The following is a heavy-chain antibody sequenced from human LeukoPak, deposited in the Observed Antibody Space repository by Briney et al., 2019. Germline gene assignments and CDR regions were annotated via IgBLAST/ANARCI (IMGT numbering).Heavy chain of an antibody. D-gene: IGHD2-15*01. J-gene: IGHJ4*02. CDR1: GGSFSGYY. V-gene: IGHV4-34*01. CDR2: INHSGST. CDR3: AREARYSGSGGDY. Sequence: ETLSLTXAVYGGSFSGYYWSWIRQPPGKGLEWIGEINHSGSTNYNPSLKSRVTISVDTSKNQSSLKLSSVTAADTAVYYCAREARYSGSGGDYWGQGTLVTVSS.